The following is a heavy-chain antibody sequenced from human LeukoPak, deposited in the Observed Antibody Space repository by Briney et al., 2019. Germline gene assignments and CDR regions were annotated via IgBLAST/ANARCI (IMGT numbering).Heavy chain of an antibody. J-gene: IGHJ3*02. V-gene: IGHV3-48*01. D-gene: IGHD1-26*01. CDR1: GFTFSTYS. Sequence: PGGSLRLSCAASGFTFSTYSMNWVRQTPGEGLEWVSYISSDSSTILYADSVKGRFTISRDNSKNTLYLQMNSLRAEDTAVYYCAKISGSYYKDAFDIWGQGTMVTVSS. CDR3: AKISGSYYKDAFDI. CDR2: ISSDSSTI.